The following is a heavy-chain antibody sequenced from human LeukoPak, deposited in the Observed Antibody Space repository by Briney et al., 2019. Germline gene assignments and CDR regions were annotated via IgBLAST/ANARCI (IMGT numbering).Heavy chain of an antibody. CDR1: GRSISSSIYY. CDR2: IYYSGST. J-gene: IGHJ6*02. CDR3: ARDRVTMGSSWNAPPVYYYYGMDV. D-gene: IGHD6-13*01. Sequence: SETLSLTCTVSGRSISSSIYYWGWIRQPPGKGLEWIGSIYYSGSTYYNPSLKSRVTISVDTSKNQFSLKLSSVTAADTAVYYCARDRVTMGSSWNAPPVYYYYGMDVWGQGTTVTVSS. V-gene: IGHV4-39*07.